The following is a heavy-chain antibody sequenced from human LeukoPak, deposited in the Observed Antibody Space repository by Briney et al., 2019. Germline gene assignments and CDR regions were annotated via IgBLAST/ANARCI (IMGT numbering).Heavy chain of an antibody. J-gene: IGHJ4*02. CDR2: ISYTGGNK. V-gene: IGHV3-30*18. CDR1: GFTFSTYG. Sequence: QPGRSLRLSCAASGFTFSTYGMHWVRQAPGKGLEWVALISYTGGNKYYADSVKGRFTISRDNSNNTLYPQMNSLRAEDTAVYYCGKDAHSSGWRGGVDSWGQGTLVTVSS. CDR3: GKDAHSSGWRGGVDS. D-gene: IGHD6-19*01.